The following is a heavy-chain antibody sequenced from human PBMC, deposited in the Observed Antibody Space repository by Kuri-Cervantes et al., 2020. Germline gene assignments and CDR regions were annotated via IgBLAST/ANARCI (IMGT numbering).Heavy chain of an antibody. Sequence: GESLKISCAASGFAVSTSSVGWVRQAPGKGLEWVSGILTSGSDNTYYAHSVKGRFTISRDNSKNTLYLQMNSLRADDTAVYYCARSPKWYFDLWGRGTLVTVSS. J-gene: IGHJ2*01. V-gene: IGHV3-53*01. CDR2: ILTSGSDNT. CDR3: ARSPKWYFDL. CDR1: GFAVSTSS.